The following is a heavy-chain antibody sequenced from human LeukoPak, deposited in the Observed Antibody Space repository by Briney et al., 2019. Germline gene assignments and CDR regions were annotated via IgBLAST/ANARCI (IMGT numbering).Heavy chain of an antibody. CDR3: AGRNYYDSSAYYSPGRFDY. V-gene: IGHV3-48*03. CDR1: GVTFSSYE. D-gene: IGHD3-22*01. J-gene: IGHJ4*02. CDR2: ISSGGTTI. Sequence: GGSLRLSCVASGVTFSSYEMNWVRQAPGKGLEWVSYISSGGTTIYYADSVKGRFTISRDNAKNSLYLQMNSLRAEDTAVYYCAGRNYYDSSAYYSPGRFDYWGQGTLVTVSS.